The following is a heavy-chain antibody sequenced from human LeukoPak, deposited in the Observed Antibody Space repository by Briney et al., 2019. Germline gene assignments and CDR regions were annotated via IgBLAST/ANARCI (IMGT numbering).Heavy chain of an antibody. CDR1: GGSIGSYY. CDR2: IYYSGST. J-gene: IGHJ6*02. V-gene: IGHV4-59*08. Sequence: PSETLSLTCTVSGGSIGSYYWSWIRQPPGKGLEWIGYIYYSGSTNYNPSLKSRVTISVDTSKNQFSLKLSSVTAADTAVYYCARRLDHGDPKTHYYYYGMDVWGQGTTVTVSS. CDR3: ARRLDHGDPKTHYYYYGMDV. D-gene: IGHD4-17*01.